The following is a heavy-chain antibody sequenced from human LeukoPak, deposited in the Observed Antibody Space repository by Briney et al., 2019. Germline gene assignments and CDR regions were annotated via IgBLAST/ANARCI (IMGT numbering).Heavy chain of an antibody. Sequence: SETLSLTCGVSGYSISSGYYWGWIRQPPGKGLEWIGTVYHSGTTYYNPSLKSRVTISVDTSKNQFSLKLSSVTAADTAVYYCARESVGTSCFFDYWGQGTLVTVSS. CDR3: ARESVGTSCFFDY. CDR1: GYSISSGYY. J-gene: IGHJ4*02. V-gene: IGHV4-38-2*02. D-gene: IGHD2-2*01. CDR2: VYHSGTT.